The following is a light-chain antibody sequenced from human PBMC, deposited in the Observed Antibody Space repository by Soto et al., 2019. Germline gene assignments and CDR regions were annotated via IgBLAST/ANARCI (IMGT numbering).Light chain of an antibody. CDR1: QSVRSSY. J-gene: IGKJ2*01. Sequence: EIVLTQSPGTLSLSPGERATLSCRASQSVRSSYLAWYQQKPGQAPRLLIYGASSRATGIPDRFSGSGSGTDFTLTISRLEPEDFAVYYCQQYGSSPVTFGQGTKLEIK. CDR3: QQYGSSPVT. V-gene: IGKV3-20*01. CDR2: GAS.